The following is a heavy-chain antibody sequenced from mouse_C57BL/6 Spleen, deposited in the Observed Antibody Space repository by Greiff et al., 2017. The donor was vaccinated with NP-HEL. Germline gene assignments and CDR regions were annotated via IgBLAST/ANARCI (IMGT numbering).Heavy chain of an antibody. CDR1: GYTFTSYW. Sequence: VQLQQPGAELVKPGASVKLSCKASGYTFTSYWMQWVKQRPGQGLEWIGEIDPSDSYTNYNQKFKGKATLTVDTSSSTAYMQLSSLTSEDSAVYYCARGYLFGFDYWGQGTTLTVSS. D-gene: IGHD2-3*01. V-gene: IGHV1-50*01. CDR2: IDPSDSYT. CDR3: ARGYLFGFDY. J-gene: IGHJ2*01.